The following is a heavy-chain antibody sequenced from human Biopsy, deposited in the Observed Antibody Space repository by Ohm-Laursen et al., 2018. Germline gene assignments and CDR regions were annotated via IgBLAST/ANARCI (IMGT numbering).Heavy chain of an antibody. CDR1: GGTFSNYG. J-gene: IGHJ4*02. CDR2: NIPILGTG. CDR3: ASKLTGYFHH. D-gene: IGHD3-9*01. Sequence: SVKVSCKAPGGTFSNYGVNWVRQAPGQGLEWLGGNIPILGTGNYAQKFQDRVTFAADTSTSSATMEPRRLRSDDTAVYYCASKLTGYFHHWGQGILVIVSS. V-gene: IGHV1-69*06.